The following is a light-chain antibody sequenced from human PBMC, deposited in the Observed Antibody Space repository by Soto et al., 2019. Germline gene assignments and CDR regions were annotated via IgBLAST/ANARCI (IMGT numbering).Light chain of an antibody. Sequence: QSALTQPPSASGSPGQSVTIFCTGTSSDVGGYKYVSWYQQHPGKVPKLMIYEVSKRPSGVPDRFSGSKSGNTASLTVSGLQAEDEADNYCSSYAGSNIDYVFGTGTKVTVL. J-gene: IGLJ1*01. V-gene: IGLV2-8*01. CDR1: SSDVGGYKY. CDR3: SSYAGSNIDYV. CDR2: EVS.